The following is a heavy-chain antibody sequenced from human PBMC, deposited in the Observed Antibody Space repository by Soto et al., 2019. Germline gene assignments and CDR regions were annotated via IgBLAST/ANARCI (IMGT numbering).Heavy chain of an antibody. V-gene: IGHV3-9*01. D-gene: IGHD2-15*01. CDR1: GFTFDDYA. Sequence: GGSLRLSCAASGFTFDDYAMHWVRQAPGKGLEWVSGISWNSGSIGYADSVKGRFTISRDNAKNSLYLQMNSLRAEDTALYYCAKDIGVATSSNMAVRGKGTTVTVSS. J-gene: IGHJ6*03. CDR3: AKDIGVATSSNMAV. CDR2: ISWNSGSI.